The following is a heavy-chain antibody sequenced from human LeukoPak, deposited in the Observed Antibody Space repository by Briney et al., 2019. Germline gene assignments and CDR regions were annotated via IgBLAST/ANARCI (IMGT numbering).Heavy chain of an antibody. J-gene: IGHJ3*02. Sequence: SETLSLTCTVSGGSISSSSYYWGWIRQPPGKGLEWIGSIYYSGSTYYNPSLKSRVTISVDTSKNQFSLKLSSVTAADTAVYYCARSLSNLWFGEGGAFDIWGQGTMVTVSS. CDR1: GGSISSSSYY. CDR2: IYYSGST. V-gene: IGHV4-39*07. CDR3: ARSLSNLWFGEGGAFDI. D-gene: IGHD3-10*01.